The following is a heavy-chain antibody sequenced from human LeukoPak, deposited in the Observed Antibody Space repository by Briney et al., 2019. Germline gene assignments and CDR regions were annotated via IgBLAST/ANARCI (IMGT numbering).Heavy chain of an antibody. Sequence: SETLSLTCTVSGASITSYYWSWIRQPPGKGLEWIGYIYYTGSTTYSPSYKSRVTISIDTSRNQISLKLTSVPAADTAVYYCARHVAVGETAWGQGTLVTVFS. J-gene: IGHJ5*02. CDR1: GASITSYY. V-gene: IGHV4-59*08. CDR3: ARHVAVGETA. CDR2: IYYTGST. D-gene: IGHD1-26*01.